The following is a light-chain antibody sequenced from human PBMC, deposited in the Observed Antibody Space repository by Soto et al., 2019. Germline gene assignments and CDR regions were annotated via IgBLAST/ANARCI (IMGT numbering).Light chain of an antibody. J-gene: IGKJ1*01. V-gene: IGKV3-15*01. CDR3: QQYNNWPRT. Sequence: EIVLTQTPATLSVYPGQRATLSCRASQRGISSLAGYQQKPGQAPRLLLIDAATRATGSPARFSGSGSGTAVTLTISSLQSEDFAVYYCQQYNNWPRTFGQGTKVDIK. CDR2: DAA. CDR1: QRGISS.